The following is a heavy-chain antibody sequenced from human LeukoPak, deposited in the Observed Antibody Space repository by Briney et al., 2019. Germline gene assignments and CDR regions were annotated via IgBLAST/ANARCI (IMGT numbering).Heavy chain of an antibody. CDR3: ARVRWLVLDY. V-gene: IGHV3-30-3*01. J-gene: IGHJ4*02. D-gene: IGHD6-19*01. CDR2: ISYDGSNK. CDR1: GFTFSSYA. Sequence: GRSLRLSCAASGFTFSSYAMHWVRQAPGKGLEWVAVISYDGSNKYYADSVKGRFTISRDNSKNTLYLQMNSLRAEDTAVYYCARVRWLVLDYWGQGTLVTASS.